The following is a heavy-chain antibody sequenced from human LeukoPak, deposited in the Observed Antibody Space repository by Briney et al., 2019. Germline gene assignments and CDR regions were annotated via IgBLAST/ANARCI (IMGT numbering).Heavy chain of an antibody. CDR3: ARERGTVTTGYYFDY. CDR1: GGTFSSYA. V-gene: IGHV1-69*13. J-gene: IGHJ4*02. CDR2: IIPIFGTA. Sequence: SVKVSCKASGGTFSSYAISWVRQAPGQGLEWMGGIIPIFGTANYAQKFQGRVTITADESTSTAYMELSSLRSEDTAVYYCARERGTVTTGYYFDYWGQGTLVTVSS. D-gene: IGHD4-17*01.